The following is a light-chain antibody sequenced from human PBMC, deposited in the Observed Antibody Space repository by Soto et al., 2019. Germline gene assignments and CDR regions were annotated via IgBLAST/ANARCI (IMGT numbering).Light chain of an antibody. CDR3: QQSYSTPHT. J-gene: IGKJ4*01. V-gene: IGKV1-39*01. CDR1: QSISSY. Sequence: DIPMTQSPSSLSASVGDRVTITCRASQSISSYLNWYQQKPGKAPKLLIYAASSLQRGVPSRFSGSGSGTDFTLTISSLQPEDFATYYCQQSYSTPHTFGGGTKVEIK. CDR2: AAS.